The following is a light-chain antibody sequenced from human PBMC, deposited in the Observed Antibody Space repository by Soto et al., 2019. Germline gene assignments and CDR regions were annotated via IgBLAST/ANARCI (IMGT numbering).Light chain of an antibody. J-gene: IGLJ2*01. CDR1: SGHSSYI. CDR2: VEGTGTY. Sequence: QLVLTQSSSASASLGASVKLTCTLSSGHSSYIIAWHQQQPGKAPRYLMKVEGTGTYNKGSGVPDRFSGSTSGADRYLTIFTLQSEDEADYYCETWDSNTRVFGGGTKLTVL. V-gene: IGLV4-60*03. CDR3: ETWDSNTRV.